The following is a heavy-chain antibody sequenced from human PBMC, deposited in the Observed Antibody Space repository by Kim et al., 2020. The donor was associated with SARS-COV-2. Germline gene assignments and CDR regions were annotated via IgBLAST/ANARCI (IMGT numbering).Heavy chain of an antibody. J-gene: IGHJ4*02. CDR3: ASTMGADDY. Sequence: SYTNYSPSFQGHVTISADKSISTAYLQWSSLKASDTAMYYCASTMGADDYWGQGTLVTVSS. V-gene: IGHV5-10-1*01. CDR2: SYT. D-gene: IGHD1-26*01.